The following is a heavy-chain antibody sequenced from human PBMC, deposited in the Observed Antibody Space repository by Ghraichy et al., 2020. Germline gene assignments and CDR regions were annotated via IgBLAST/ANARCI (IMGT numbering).Heavy chain of an antibody. D-gene: IGHD6-13*01. CDR1: GYSFSTYG. CDR2: VSPYNGNT. J-gene: IGHJ4*02. Sequence: APVKVSCKASGYSFSTYGISWVRQAPGQGLEWLGWVSPYNGNTNYAPKIQDRVTMTTDTSTSTAYMELTSLRSDDTAMYFCARDRGTIATAGNFDWWGQGTLVTVSS. V-gene: IGHV1-18*01. CDR3: ARDRGTIATAGNFDW.